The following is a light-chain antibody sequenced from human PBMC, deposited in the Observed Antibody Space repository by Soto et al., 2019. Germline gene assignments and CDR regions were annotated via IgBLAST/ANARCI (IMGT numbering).Light chain of an antibody. CDR1: SNIGNNY. CDR2: GNS. J-gene: IGLJ3*02. V-gene: IGLV1-40*01. CDR3: QSYDNSLSGSWV. Sequence: QSVLTQPPSVSAAPGQKVTISCSNIGNNYVSWYQQLPGTAPKLLIYGNSNRPSGVPDRFSGSKSGTSASLAINGLQAEDEAHYYCQSYDNSLSGSWVFGGGTKVTVL.